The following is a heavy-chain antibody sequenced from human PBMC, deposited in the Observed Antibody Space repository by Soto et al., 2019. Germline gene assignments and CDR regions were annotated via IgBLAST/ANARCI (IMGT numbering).Heavy chain of an antibody. V-gene: IGHV4-59*01. CDR2: FSYSGST. D-gene: IGHD2-15*01. CDR3: ARLRLDFSGGTCYGDDAFNI. Sequence: QVQLQESGPGLVKPSETLSLTCTVSGASISSYYWSWIRQPPGKRLEWIGYFSYSGSTNYNSSLRSRVTISVDTSKNQFSLKLTSVTPADTAVYYCARLRLDFSGGTCYGDDAFNIWGQGTMVTVAS. CDR1: GASISSYY. J-gene: IGHJ3*02.